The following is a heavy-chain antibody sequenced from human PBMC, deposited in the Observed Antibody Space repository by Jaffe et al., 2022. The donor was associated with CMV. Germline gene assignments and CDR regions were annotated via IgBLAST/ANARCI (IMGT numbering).Heavy chain of an antibody. V-gene: IGHV3-33*01. Sequence: QVQLVESGGGVVQPGRSLRLSCAASGFTFSSYGMHWVRQAPGKGLEWVAVIWYDGSNKYYADSVKGRFTISRDNSKNTLYLQMNSLRAEDTAVYYCARWVRGVMFDPWGQGTLVTVSS. D-gene: IGHD3-10*01. J-gene: IGHJ5*02. CDR1: GFTFSSYG. CDR3: ARWVRGVMFDP. CDR2: IWYDGSNK.